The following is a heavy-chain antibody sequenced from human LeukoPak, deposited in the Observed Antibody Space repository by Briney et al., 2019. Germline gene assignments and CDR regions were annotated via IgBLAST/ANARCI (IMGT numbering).Heavy chain of an antibody. CDR1: GFTFSSYA. CDR3: AKDAEWLRFIRGFDY. Sequence: SGGSLRLSCAASGFTFSSYAMSWVRQAPGKGLEWVSAISGSGGSTYYADSVKGRFTIPRDNSKNTLYLQMNSLRAEDTAVYYCAKDAEWLRFIRGFDYWGQGTLVTVSS. J-gene: IGHJ4*02. D-gene: IGHD5-12*01. CDR2: ISGSGGST. V-gene: IGHV3-23*01.